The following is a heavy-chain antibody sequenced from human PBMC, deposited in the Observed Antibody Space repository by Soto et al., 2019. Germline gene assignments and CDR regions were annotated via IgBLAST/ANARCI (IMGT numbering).Heavy chain of an antibody. V-gene: IGHV4-4*02. J-gene: IGHJ4*02. CDR3: ASRDPGTSVDY. CDR1: GGSFTSNNW. CDR2: IYRTGST. D-gene: IGHD1-7*01. Sequence: SETLSLTCAVSGGSFTSNNWWTWVRQPTGQGLEWIGEIYRTGSTNYNPSLKSRVTISLDKSENQFSLKVTSLTAADTAVYYCASRDPGTSVDYWGQGTLVTVSS.